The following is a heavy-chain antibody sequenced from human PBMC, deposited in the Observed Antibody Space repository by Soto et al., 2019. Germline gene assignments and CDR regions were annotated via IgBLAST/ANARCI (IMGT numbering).Heavy chain of an antibody. J-gene: IGHJ5*02. CDR2: ISHDGSVQ. Sequence: QVQLVESGGGVVQPGRSLRLSCAASGFTFSSYGMHWVRQAPGKGLEWVAVISHDGSVQYYVDSVKGRFSISRDRSKNTLYLQMNSLRGEDTAIYYCAREATVTTSVALLSWGQGTLVTVSS. V-gene: IGHV3-30*03. D-gene: IGHD4-17*01. CDR1: GFTFSSYG. CDR3: AREATVTTSVALLS.